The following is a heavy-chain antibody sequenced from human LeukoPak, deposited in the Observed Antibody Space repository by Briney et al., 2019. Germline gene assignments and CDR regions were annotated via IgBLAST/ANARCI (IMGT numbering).Heavy chain of an antibody. CDR3: AKAYGSGSYPHNFDY. D-gene: IGHD3-10*01. CDR1: GFTFSSYA. V-gene: IGHV3-23*01. CDR2: ISGSGGST. J-gene: IGHJ4*02. Sequence: QPGGSLRLSCAASGFTFSSYAMSWVRQAPGKGLECVSAISGSGGSTYYADSVKGRFTISRDNSKNTLYLQMNSLRAEDTAVYYCAKAYGSGSYPHNFDYWGQGTLVTVSS.